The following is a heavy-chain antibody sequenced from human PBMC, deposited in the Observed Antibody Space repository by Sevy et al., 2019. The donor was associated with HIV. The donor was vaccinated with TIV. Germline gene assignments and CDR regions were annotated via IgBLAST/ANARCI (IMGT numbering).Heavy chain of an antibody. J-gene: IGHJ4*02. D-gene: IGHD5-12*01. CDR3: AREAEMATNFDY. Sequence: SETLSLTCTVSGGSISSGSYYWSWIRQPAGKGLEWIGRIYTSGSTNYNPSLKSRVTISVDTSKNQFSLKLGSVTAADTAVYYCAREAEMATNFDYWGQGTLVTVSS. V-gene: IGHV4-61*02. CDR1: GGSISSGSYY. CDR2: IYTSGST.